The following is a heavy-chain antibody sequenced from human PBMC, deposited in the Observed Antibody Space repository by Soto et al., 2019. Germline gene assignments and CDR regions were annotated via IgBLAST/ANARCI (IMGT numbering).Heavy chain of an antibody. CDR3: ASWFWSGYSTIDY. CDR2: IYYSGST. V-gene: IGHV4-39*01. J-gene: IGHJ4*02. Sequence: PSETLSLTCTVSGGSISSSSYYWGWIRQPPGKGLEWIGSIYYSGSTYYNPSLKSRVTISVDTSKNQFSLKLSSVTAADTAVYYCASWFWSGYSTIDYWGQGTLVTVSS. D-gene: IGHD3-3*01. CDR1: GGSISSSSYY.